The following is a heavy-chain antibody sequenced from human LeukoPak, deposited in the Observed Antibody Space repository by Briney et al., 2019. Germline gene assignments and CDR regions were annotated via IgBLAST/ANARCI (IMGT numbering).Heavy chain of an antibody. D-gene: IGHD6-19*01. J-gene: IGHJ1*01. CDR2: ISGSGGST. CDR3: AKSIAVAGAEYFQH. CDR1: GFTFSSYA. Sequence: GGSLRLSYAASGFTFSSYAMSWVRQAPGKGLEWVSTISGSGGSTYYADSVKGRFTISRDNSKNTLYLQMNSLRAEDTAVYYCAKSIAVAGAEYFQHWGQGTLVTVPS. V-gene: IGHV3-23*01.